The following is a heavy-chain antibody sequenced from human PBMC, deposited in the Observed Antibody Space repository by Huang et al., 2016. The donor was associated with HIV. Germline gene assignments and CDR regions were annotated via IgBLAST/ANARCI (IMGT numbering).Heavy chain of an antibody. J-gene: IGHJ4*02. Sequence: QVQLVQSGGEVKKPGASVKVSCKASDYTFTSYGISGVRQAPGQGLEWMGWISTNNGDTNYAQKFQGRVTMTTDTSTSTAYMELRSLRSDDTAVYYCGGSSGYWSFDYWGQGTLVTVSS. CDR2: ISTNNGDT. V-gene: IGHV1-18*04. CDR3: GGSSGYWSFDY. CDR1: DYTFTSYG. D-gene: IGHD3-22*01.